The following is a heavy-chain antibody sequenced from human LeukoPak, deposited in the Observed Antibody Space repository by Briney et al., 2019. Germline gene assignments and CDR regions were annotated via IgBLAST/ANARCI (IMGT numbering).Heavy chain of an antibody. CDR2: ISSSSSTI. CDR1: GFTFDDYA. V-gene: IGHV3-48*01. D-gene: IGHD6-19*01. J-gene: IGHJ5*02. Sequence: GGSLRLSCAASGFTFDDYAMHWVRQAPGKGLEWVSYISSSSSTIYYADSVKGRSTISRDNSKNTLYLQMNSLRAEDTAVYYCAKDLKQWTTPEDNWFDPWGQGTLVTVSS. CDR3: AKDLKQWTTPEDNWFDP.